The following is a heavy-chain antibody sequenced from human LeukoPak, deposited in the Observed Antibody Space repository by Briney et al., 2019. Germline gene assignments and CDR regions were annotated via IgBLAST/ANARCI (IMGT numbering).Heavy chain of an antibody. V-gene: IGHV4-34*01. J-gene: IGHJ5*02. Sequence: SETLSLTCAVYGGSFSGYYWSWIRQPPGKGLEWNGEINHSGSTNYNPSLKSRVTISVDTSKNQFSLKLSSVTAADTAVYYCAPPPYYYEANGYSVAWGQGTLVTVSS. D-gene: IGHD3-22*01. CDR2: INHSGST. CDR3: APPPYYYEANGYSVA. CDR1: GGSFSGYY.